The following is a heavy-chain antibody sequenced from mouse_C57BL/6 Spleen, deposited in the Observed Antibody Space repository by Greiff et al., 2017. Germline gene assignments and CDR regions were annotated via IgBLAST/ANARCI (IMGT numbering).Heavy chain of an antibody. CDR1: GFTFTSYY. D-gene: IGHD3-2*02. Sequence: VQLKESGPVLVKPGPSVKLSCKASGFTFTSYYMHWVKQSPGKSLEWIGIVNPYSGGTSYNQKFKGKATLTVDKSSSTAYMELSSLTSEDSAVYYCARGDSSCALGYWGQGTTLTVSS. CDR2: VNPYSGGT. J-gene: IGHJ2*01. V-gene: IGHV1-36*01. CDR3: ARGDSSCALGY.